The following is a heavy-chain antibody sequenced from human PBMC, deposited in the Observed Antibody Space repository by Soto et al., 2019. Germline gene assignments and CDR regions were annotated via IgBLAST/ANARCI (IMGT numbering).Heavy chain of an antibody. CDR2: ISYDGSNK. D-gene: IGHD2-2*01. V-gene: IGHV3-30-3*01. Sequence: QVQLVESGGGVVQPGRSLRLSCAASGFTFSSYAMHWVRQAPGKGLEWVAVISYDGSNKYYADSVKGRFTISRDNSKNTLYLQMNSLRAEDTAVYYGARDQLLNARWFDPWGQGTLVTVSS. CDR3: ARDQLLNARWFDP. CDR1: GFTFSSYA. J-gene: IGHJ5*02.